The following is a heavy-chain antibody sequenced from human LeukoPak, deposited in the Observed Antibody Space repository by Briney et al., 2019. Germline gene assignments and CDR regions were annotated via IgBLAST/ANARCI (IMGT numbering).Heavy chain of an antibody. J-gene: IGHJ4*02. V-gene: IGHV3-33*01. Sequence: SGGSLTLVCAASGFIFSSYGMHWVRQAPGKGLEWVAVIWYDGGKKYYADSVKGRFTISRDNSQNTLYLEMSTLRAEDTAIYYCATTVGYCSTSACYLDFASWGQGTLVTVSS. D-gene: IGHD2-2*01. CDR2: IWYDGGKK. CDR1: GFIFSSYG. CDR3: ATTVGYCSTSACYLDFAS.